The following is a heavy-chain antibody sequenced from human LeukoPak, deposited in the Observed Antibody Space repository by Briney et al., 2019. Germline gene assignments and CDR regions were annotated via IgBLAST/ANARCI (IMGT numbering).Heavy chain of an antibody. Sequence: PGGSLRLSCAASGFTFNNYAMTWVRQAPGKGLEGVSTISGSGDSTHYADSVKGRFTISRDNSKNMLYLQMNSLRVEDTAIYYCVKGCSYTSCYTSDYWGQGTLVTVSS. D-gene: IGHD2-2*02. V-gene: IGHV3-23*01. CDR1: GFTFNNYA. CDR2: ISGSGDST. CDR3: VKGCSYTSCYTSDY. J-gene: IGHJ4*02.